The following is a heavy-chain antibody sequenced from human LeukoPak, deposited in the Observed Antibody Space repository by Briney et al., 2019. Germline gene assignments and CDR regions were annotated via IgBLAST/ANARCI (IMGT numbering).Heavy chain of an antibody. CDR3: ARDMGIAVAGDFDY. Sequence: ASVKVSCKASGYTFTSYGISWVRQAPGQGLEWMGWISAYNGNTNYAQKLQGRVTMTTDTSTSTAYMELRSLRSDDTAVYYCARDMGIAVAGDFDYWGRGTLVTVSS. V-gene: IGHV1-18*01. D-gene: IGHD6-19*01. J-gene: IGHJ4*02. CDR2: ISAYNGNT. CDR1: GYTFTSYG.